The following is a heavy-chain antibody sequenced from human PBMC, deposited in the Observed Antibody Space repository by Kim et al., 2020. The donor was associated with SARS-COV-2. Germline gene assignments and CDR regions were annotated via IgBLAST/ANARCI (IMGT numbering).Heavy chain of an antibody. Sequence: SETLSLTCAVYGGSFSGYYWSWIRQPPGKGLEWIGEINHSGSTNYNPSLKSRVTISVDTSKNQFSLKLSSVTAADTAVYYCARGYHHPERTNWFDPWGQGTLVTVSS. CDR1: GGSFSGYY. CDR2: INHSGST. V-gene: IGHV4-34*01. CDR3: ARGYHHPERTNWFDP. D-gene: IGHD1-1*01. J-gene: IGHJ5*02.